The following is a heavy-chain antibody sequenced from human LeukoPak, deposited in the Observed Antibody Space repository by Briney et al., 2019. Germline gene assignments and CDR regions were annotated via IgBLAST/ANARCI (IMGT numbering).Heavy chain of an antibody. CDR1: GFTFSTYW. CDR2: ISSSGSTI. D-gene: IGHD6-13*01. V-gene: IGHV3-48*04. J-gene: IGHJ4*02. Sequence: GGSLRLSCAASGFTFSTYWMHWVRQAPGKGLEWVSYISSSGSTIYYADSVKGRFTISRDNAKNSLYLQMNSLRAEDTAVYYCARAGVGSSWYYFDYWGQGTLVTVSS. CDR3: ARAGVGSSWYYFDY.